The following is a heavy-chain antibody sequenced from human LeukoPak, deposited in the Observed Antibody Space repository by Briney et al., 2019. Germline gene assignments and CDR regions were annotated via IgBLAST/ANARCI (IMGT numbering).Heavy chain of an antibody. V-gene: IGHV4-39*07. CDR3: ARGLWDNGDRFDY. Sequence: SETLSLTCTVSGDSFTSVTDYWAWIRQPPGKGLEWIASGDYSGGTYYNPSLESRVAISADMSKNQFSLKLSSVTAADTAVYYCARGLWDNGDRFDYWGQGTLVPVSS. D-gene: IGHD4-17*01. J-gene: IGHJ4*02. CDR1: GDSFTSVTDY. CDR2: GDYSGGT.